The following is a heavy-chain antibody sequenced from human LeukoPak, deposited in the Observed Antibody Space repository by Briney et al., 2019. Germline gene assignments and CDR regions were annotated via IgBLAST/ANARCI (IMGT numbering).Heavy chain of an antibody. V-gene: IGHV3-53*01. J-gene: IGHJ4*02. CDR3: TKSLILPPYQPFDY. CDR1: GFTVSSNY. D-gene: IGHD2-2*01. CDR2: IYSGGST. Sequence: GGSLRLSCAASGFTVSSNYMSWVRHAPGKGLEWVSVIYSGGSTYYADSVKGRFTISRDNSKRTLYLQMDSLRAEDTAVYYCTKSLILPPYQPFDYLGPGTLVTVSS.